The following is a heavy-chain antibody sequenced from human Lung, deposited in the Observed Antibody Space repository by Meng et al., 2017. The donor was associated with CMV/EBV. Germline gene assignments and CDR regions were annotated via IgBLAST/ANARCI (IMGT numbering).Heavy chain of an antibody. D-gene: IGHD2-21*02. V-gene: IGHV3-53*01. CDR2: IYSGGIT. CDR3: ARGGGGGDLLYYYYGMDV. CDR1: AFTVSSNY. J-gene: IGHJ6*02. Sequence: GGSLRLXCAASAFTVSSNYMSWVRQAPGKGLEWVSVIYSGGITYYAGSVKGRFTISRDNSKNTLYFQMNSLRAEDTAVYYCARGGGGGDLLYYYYGMDVWXQGTXVTVSS.